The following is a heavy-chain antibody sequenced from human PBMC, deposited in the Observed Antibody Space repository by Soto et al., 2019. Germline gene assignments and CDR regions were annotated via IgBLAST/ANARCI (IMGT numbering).Heavy chain of an antibody. D-gene: IGHD3-10*01. CDR2: IYYSGST. CDR3: ARLEGSGSYYHRHFDY. CDR1: GDSISSGGYY. J-gene: IGHJ4*02. V-gene: IGHV4-61*08. Sequence: SETLSITCTVSGDSISSGGYYWSWIRQHPGKGLEWIGYIYYSGSTNYNPSLNSRVTISVDTSKNQFSLKVSSVTAADTAVYYCARLEGSGSYYHRHFDYWGQGTLVTVSS.